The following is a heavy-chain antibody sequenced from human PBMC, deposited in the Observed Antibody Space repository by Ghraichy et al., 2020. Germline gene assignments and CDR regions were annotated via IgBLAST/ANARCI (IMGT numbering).Heavy chain of an antibody. J-gene: IGHJ3*02. CDR1: GFTFSSYA. V-gene: IGHV3-30*09. D-gene: IGHD6-19*01. Sequence: GGSLRLSCAASGFTFSSYAMHWVRKAQGKGLEWVAVISYDGSNKSYADSVKGRLATFRDNSKNTLYLQMNRLRAEDTAVYYCARARRVGTGDSSGWSGLSGFDMWGQGTMVTVSS. CDR2: ISYDGSNK. CDR3: ARARRVGTGDSSGWSGLSGFDM.